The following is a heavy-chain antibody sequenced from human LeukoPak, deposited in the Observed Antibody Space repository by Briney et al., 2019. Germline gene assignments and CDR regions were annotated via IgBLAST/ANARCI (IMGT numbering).Heavy chain of an antibody. Sequence: SETLSLTCTVSGGSISSYYWSWIRQPPGKGLEWIGYIYYSGSANYNPSLKSRVTISVDTSKNQFSLKLSSVTAADTAVYYCARRPYGSGSYPFDYWGQGTLVTVSS. J-gene: IGHJ4*02. V-gene: IGHV4-59*08. D-gene: IGHD3-10*01. CDR3: ARRPYGSGSYPFDY. CDR2: IYYSGSA. CDR1: GGSISSYY.